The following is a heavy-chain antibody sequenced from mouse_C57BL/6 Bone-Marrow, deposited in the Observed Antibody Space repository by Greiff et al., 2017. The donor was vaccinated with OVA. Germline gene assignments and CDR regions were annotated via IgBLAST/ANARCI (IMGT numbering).Heavy chain of an antibody. D-gene: IGHD2-2*01. CDR1: GYTFTSYW. CDR3: ARAGGYAWFAY. V-gene: IGHV1-64*01. J-gene: IGHJ3*01. Sequence: VQLQQPGAELVKPGASVKLSCKASGYTFTSYWMHWVKQRPGQGLEWIGMIHPTSGSTNYNEKFKSKATLTVDKSSSTAYMQLSSLTSEDSAVYYCARAGGYAWFAYWGQGTLVTVSA. CDR2: IHPTSGST.